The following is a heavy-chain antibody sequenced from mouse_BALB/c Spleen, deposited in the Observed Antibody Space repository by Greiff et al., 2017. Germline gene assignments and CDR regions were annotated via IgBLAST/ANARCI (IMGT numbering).Heavy chain of an antibody. J-gene: IGHJ2*01. CDR1: GYTFTSYT. CDR2: INPSSGYT. CDR3: ARKGYGTPYFDY. Sequence: QVQLKQSGAELARPGASVKMSCKASGYTFTSYTMHWVKQRPGQGLEWIGYINPSSGYTNYNQKFKDKATLTADKSSSTAYMQLSSLTSEDSAVYYCARKGYGTPYFDYWGQGTTLTVSS. D-gene: IGHD1-1*01. V-gene: IGHV1-4*01.